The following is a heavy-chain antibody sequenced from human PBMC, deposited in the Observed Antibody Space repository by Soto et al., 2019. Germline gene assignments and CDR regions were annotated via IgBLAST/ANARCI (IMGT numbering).Heavy chain of an antibody. CDR3: AKGLYGSGSYSIDY. CDR2: ISYDGSNK. CDR1: GFTFSSYG. J-gene: IGHJ4*02. D-gene: IGHD3-10*01. V-gene: IGHV3-30*18. Sequence: QVQLVESGGGVVQPGRSLRLSCAASGFTFSSYGMHWVRQAPGKGLEWVAIISYDGSNKYYADSVKGRFTISRDNSKNPLYLQMNSLRAEDTAVYYCAKGLYGSGSYSIDYWGQGTLVTVSS.